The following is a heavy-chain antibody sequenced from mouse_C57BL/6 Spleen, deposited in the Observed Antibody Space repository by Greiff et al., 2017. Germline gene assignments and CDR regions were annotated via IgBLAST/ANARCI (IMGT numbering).Heavy chain of an antibody. V-gene: IGHV5-4*01. CDR1: GFTFSSYA. J-gene: IGHJ2*01. D-gene: IGHD2-5*01. CDR3: SRDDSNYSYYFDY. Sequence: EVQGVESGGGLVKPGGSLKLSCAASGFTFSSYAMSWVRQTPEKRLEWVATISDGGSYTYYPDNVKGRFTICRDNAKNNLYLQMSHLKSEDTAMYYCSRDDSNYSYYFDYWGQGTTLTVSS. CDR2: ISDGGSYT.